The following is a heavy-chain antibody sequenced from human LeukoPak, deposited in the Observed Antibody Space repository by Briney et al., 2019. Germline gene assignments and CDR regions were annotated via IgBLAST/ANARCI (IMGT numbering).Heavy chain of an antibody. Sequence: PGGSLRLSWAASGFPFSNAWMSWGRQAPGKGLEWVGRIKGKTDGETTDYATPVKGRFTISRDDSKDTLYLQMNSLKTEDTAVYYCTTEGYYVSGIYWGQGTLVTVSS. CDR1: GFPFSNAW. CDR3: TTEGYYVSGIY. V-gene: IGHV3-15*01. CDR2: IKGKTDGETT. D-gene: IGHD3-10*01. J-gene: IGHJ4*02.